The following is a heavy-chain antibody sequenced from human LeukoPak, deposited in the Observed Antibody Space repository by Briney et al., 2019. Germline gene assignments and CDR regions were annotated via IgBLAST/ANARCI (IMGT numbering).Heavy chain of an antibody. CDR1: GLTFSSYG. Sequence: PGGSLRLSCAASGLTFSSYGMHWVRQAPGKGLEWVAVISYDGSNKYYADSVKGRFTISRDNSKNTLYLQMNSLRAEDTAVYYCAKGAYYYDSSGLYNWFDPWGQGTLVTVSS. J-gene: IGHJ5*02. CDR3: AKGAYYYDSSGLYNWFDP. V-gene: IGHV3-30*18. CDR2: ISYDGSNK. D-gene: IGHD3-22*01.